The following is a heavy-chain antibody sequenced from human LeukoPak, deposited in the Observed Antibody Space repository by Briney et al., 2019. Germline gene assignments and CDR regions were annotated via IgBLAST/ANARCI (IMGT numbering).Heavy chain of an antibody. CDR3: ARVGGEYYYDSSGYPDY. J-gene: IGHJ4*02. Sequence: GASVKVSCKASGYTFTSYYMHWVRQAPGQGLEWMGIINPSGGSTSYAQKFQGRVTTTRDTSTSTVYMELSSLRSEDTAVYYCARVGGEYYYDSSGYPDYWGQGTLVTVSS. D-gene: IGHD3-22*01. CDR1: GYTFTSYY. V-gene: IGHV1-46*01. CDR2: INPSGGST.